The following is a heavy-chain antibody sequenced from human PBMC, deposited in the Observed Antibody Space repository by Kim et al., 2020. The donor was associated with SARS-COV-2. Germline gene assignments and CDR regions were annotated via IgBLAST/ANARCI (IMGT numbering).Heavy chain of an antibody. Sequence: SETLSLSCAVSGASFSGYYWSWIRQSPGKGLEWIGDINLSGSTNYNPSLKGRVTISADTSKNQFFLKVNSVTAADTAVYFCASSQWLVRYYFEYWGQGTLVTVSS. CDR1: GASFSGYY. J-gene: IGHJ4*02. CDR3: ASSQWLVRYYFEY. V-gene: IGHV4-34*01. D-gene: IGHD6-19*01. CDR2: INLSGST.